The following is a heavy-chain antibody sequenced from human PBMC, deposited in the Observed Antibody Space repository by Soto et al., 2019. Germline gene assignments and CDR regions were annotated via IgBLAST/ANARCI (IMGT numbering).Heavy chain of an antibody. CDR1: GFPFDSYG. D-gene: IGHD2-2*01. CDR2: IKQDGSEK. J-gene: IGHJ4*02. V-gene: IGHV3-7*01. Sequence: GGSLRLSCVASGFPFDSYGMHWVRQAPGKGLEWVANIKQDGSEKYYVDSVKGRFTISRDNAKNSLYLQMNSLRAEDTAVYYCARESLVPAATSGSFDYWGQGTLVTVSS. CDR3: ARESLVPAATSGSFDY.